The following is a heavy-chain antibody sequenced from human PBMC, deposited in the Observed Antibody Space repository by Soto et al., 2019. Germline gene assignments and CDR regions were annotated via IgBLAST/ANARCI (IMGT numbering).Heavy chain of an antibody. CDR1: GGSFSSSSHY. J-gene: IGHJ6*02. CDR3: ARHHFYCTGGSCYLQAYHYYGLDV. V-gene: IGHV4-39*01. CDR2: MFYFGST. Sequence: PSETLSLTCTVFGGSFSSSSHYWGWIRQPPGKGLEWLGTMFYFGSTYYNTSLESRVTISVDPSKNQFSLKLSSVTAADTAVYYCARHHFYCTGGSCYLQAYHYYGLDVWGQGTKVTVSS. D-gene: IGHD2-15*01.